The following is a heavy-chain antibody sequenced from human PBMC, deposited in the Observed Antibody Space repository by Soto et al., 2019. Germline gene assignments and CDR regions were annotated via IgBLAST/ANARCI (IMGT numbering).Heavy chain of an antibody. Sequence: WASVKVSCKASGGTFSSYAISWVRQAPGQGLEWMGGIIPIFGTANYAQKFQGRVTITADESTSTAYMELSSLRSEDTAVYYCARLATIQTLFDYWGQGTLVTVSS. CDR1: GGTFSSYA. V-gene: IGHV1-69*13. D-gene: IGHD5-12*01. CDR3: ARLATIQTLFDY. CDR2: IIPIFGTA. J-gene: IGHJ4*02.